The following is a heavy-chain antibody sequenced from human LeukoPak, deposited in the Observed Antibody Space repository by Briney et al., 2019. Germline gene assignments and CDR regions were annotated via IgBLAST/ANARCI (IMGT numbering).Heavy chain of an antibody. CDR3: ARMPQDPRANWFDP. J-gene: IGHJ5*02. CDR1: GGSITSHY. Sequence: NPSETLSLTCTVSGGSITSHYWSWIRQTPGKGLEWIAYIHYSGSTNYNPSLKSRVTISIHTSKTQFSLNLTSVTAADTAVYFCARMPQDPRANWFDPGGQGTLVTVSS. V-gene: IGHV4-59*11. CDR2: IHYSGST. D-gene: IGHD2-2*01.